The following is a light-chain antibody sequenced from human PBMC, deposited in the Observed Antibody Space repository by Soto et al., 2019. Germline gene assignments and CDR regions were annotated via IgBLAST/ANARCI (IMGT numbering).Light chain of an antibody. J-gene: IGLJ3*02. Sequence: QPASVSGSPGQSITISCTGTSSDVGGYNYVSWYQQHPGKAPKLMFYDVSNRPSGVSNRFSGSKSGNTASLTISGLQAEDEADYYCSSYTSSSTWVFGGGTKLTVL. V-gene: IGLV2-14*01. CDR1: SSDVGGYNY. CDR2: DVS. CDR3: SSYTSSSTWV.